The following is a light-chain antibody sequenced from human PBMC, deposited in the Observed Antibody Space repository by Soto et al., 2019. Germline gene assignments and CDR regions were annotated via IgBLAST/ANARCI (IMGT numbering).Light chain of an antibody. CDR2: DTS. CDR3: HQRNK. J-gene: IGKJ5*01. V-gene: IGKV3-11*01. CDR1: QFLSSY. Sequence: EVVLTQSPATLSLAPGERATLSCRASQFLSSYLAWYQQKPGQSPRLLIYDTSNRATGIPARFSGSRSGTDFTLTISSLEPEDFGVYFCHQRNKFGQGTRLEI.